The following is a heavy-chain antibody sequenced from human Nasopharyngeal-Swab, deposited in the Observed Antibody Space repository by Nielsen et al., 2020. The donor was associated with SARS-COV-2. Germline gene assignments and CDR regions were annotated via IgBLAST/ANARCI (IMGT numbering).Heavy chain of an antibody. J-gene: IGHJ6*02. CDR3: ARDLSDFWSGLVQ. Sequence: GGSLRLSCAASGFTFNTYWMNWVRQAPGKGPEWISNIRVSSSGTYYADSVKGRFTISRDNSKNTLYLQMNSLRAEDTAVYYCARDLSDFWSGLVQWGQGTTVTVSS. CDR2: IRVSSSGT. V-gene: IGHV3-48*01. CDR1: GFTFNTYW. D-gene: IGHD3-3*01.